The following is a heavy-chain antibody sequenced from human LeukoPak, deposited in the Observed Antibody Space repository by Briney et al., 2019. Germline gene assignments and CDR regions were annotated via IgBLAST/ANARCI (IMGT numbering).Heavy chain of an antibody. CDR3: ARETTLRDY. Sequence: SETLSLTCTVSGGSISNYYWSWIRQPPGKGLEWIGYIYYSGSTNYNPSLKSRVTVSVGTSKNQFSLKLSSVTAADTAVYYCARETTLRDYWGQGTLVTVSS. CDR1: GGSISNYY. D-gene: IGHD1-14*01. J-gene: IGHJ4*02. V-gene: IGHV4-59*12. CDR2: IYYSGST.